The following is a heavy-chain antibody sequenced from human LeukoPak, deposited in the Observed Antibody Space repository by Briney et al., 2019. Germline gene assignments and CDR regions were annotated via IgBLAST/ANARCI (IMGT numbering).Heavy chain of an antibody. V-gene: IGHV1-18*01. CDR3: ASFQTSQNIVIGALDY. J-gene: IGHJ4*02. CDR1: GYTFTSYG. D-gene: IGHD2/OR15-2a*01. Sequence: GASVKVSRKASGYTFTSYGISWVRQAPGQGLEWMGWISAYNVNTNYAQKLQGRVTMTTDTSTSTAYMELRSLRSDDTAVYYCASFQTSQNIVIGALDYWGQGTLVTVSS. CDR2: ISAYNVNT.